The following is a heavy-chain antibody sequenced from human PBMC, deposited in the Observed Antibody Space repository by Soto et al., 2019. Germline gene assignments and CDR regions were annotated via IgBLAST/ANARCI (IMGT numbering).Heavy chain of an antibody. CDR3: ARDGSTSWYSYDYHGMDV. CDR1: GFTFRTYW. D-gene: IGHD5-18*01. V-gene: IGHV3-7*05. CDR2: INQDGSAK. J-gene: IGHJ6*02. Sequence: EVQLVESGGGLVQPGGSLRLSCGASGFTFRTYWLSWVRQVPGKGLEWVDNINQDGSAKNNVDSVKGQFTISRDNAKNSLYLQMSSLRAEDTALYYCARDGSTSWYSYDYHGMDVWGQGTTVTVSS.